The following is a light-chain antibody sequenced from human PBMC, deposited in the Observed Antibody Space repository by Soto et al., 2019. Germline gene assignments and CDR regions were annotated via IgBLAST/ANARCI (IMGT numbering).Light chain of an antibody. CDR3: QKYNYYSWT. J-gene: IGKJ1*01. Sequence: DIQMTQSPSTLSASVGDRVTITCRASQSISSWLAWYQQKPGKAPKLLIYDASSLESGVPSRFSGSGSGTEFTLTISSLQPDDFVTDYGQKYNYYSWTFGQGP. V-gene: IGKV1-5*01. CDR2: DAS. CDR1: QSISSW.